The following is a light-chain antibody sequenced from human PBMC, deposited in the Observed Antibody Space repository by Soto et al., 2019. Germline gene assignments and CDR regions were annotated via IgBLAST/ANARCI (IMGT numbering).Light chain of an antibody. J-gene: IGKJ2*03. CDR2: DAS. CDR1: QPVNTF. CDR3: QQYKNYSYS. V-gene: IGKV1-5*01. Sequence: IQMTQSPSTVSASVGDSVTISCRASQPVNTFLAWYQQKPGGAPKVVIFDASNLGSGVPSRFSRSGFGTEFTLSITSLQPDDFATYYGQQYKNYSYSFGQGTKLEIK.